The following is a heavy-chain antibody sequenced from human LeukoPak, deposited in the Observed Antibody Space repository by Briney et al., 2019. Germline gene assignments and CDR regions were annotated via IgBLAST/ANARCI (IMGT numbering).Heavy chain of an antibody. Sequence: GGSLRLSCAASGFTFSSYSMNWVRQAPGKGLEWVSYISSSSSTIHYADSVKGRFTISRDNAKNSLYLQMNSLRAEDTAVYYCARGGGLATVTTLMLYYYYGMDVWGQGTTVTVSS. CDR3: ARGGGLATVTTLMLYYYYGMDV. CDR1: GFTFSSYS. D-gene: IGHD4-11*01. V-gene: IGHV3-48*01. J-gene: IGHJ6*02. CDR2: ISSSSSTI.